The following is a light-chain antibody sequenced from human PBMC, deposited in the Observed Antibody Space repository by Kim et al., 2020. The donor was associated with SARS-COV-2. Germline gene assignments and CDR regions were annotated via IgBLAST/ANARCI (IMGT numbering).Light chain of an antibody. CDR2: TNH. V-gene: IGLV1-44*01. CDR1: SSNIGFNS. J-gene: IGLJ1*01. CDR3: SAWDDSLKGYV. Sequence: VLTQPPSASGTPGQRVTMSCSGSSSNIGFNSVNWYQQQVPGTAPKVVIHTNHQRPAGVPDRFSGSKSGTSASLAISGLQSEDEGDYYCSAWDDSLKGYVFGTGTKVTVL.